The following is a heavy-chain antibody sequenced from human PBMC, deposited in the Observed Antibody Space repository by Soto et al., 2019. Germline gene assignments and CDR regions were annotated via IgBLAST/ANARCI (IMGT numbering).Heavy chain of an antibody. J-gene: IGHJ6*02. CDR3: ARDQRRVGYEYQRIDYGMDV. Sequence: ASLKVSCKASGYTFTGYYMHWVRQAPGQGLEWMGWINPNSGGTNYAQKFQGWVTMTRDTSISTAYMELSRLRSDDTAVYYCARDQRRVGYEYQRIDYGMDVWGQGTTVTVSS. D-gene: IGHD5-12*01. CDR2: INPNSGGT. V-gene: IGHV1-2*04. CDR1: GYTFTGYY.